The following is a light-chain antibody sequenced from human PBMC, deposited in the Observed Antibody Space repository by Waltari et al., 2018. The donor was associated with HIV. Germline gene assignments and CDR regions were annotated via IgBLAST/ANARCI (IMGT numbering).Light chain of an antibody. J-gene: IGLJ2*01. CDR1: SPNIGSNT. CDR2: RHN. Sequence: SVLTRPPSASGTPGQRFTISCSGSSPNIGSNTVFWYQQLPGTAPRLLMHRHNHRPSGVPDRFSDSTSGTSASLAISGLRSEDEADYYCATWDDSLSGVLFGGGTKLTVL. V-gene: IGLV1-47*01. CDR3: ATWDDSLSGVL.